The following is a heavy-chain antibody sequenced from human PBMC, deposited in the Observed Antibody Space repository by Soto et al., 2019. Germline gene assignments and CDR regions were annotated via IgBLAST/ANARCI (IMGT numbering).Heavy chain of an antibody. V-gene: IGHV3-23*01. D-gene: IGHD2-2*01. CDR3: AKDETPGYCTSSSCYPAFDM. CDR2: ITDSGGST. Sequence: EVQLLESGGGLVQPGGSLRLSCIGSAFTFSSYGMSWVRQAPGKGLEWVSGITDSGGSTFYADSVKGRFTISRDNSKNTLYLQLNSLRAEDTAVYYCAKDETPGYCTSSSCYPAFDMWGQGTMVTVSS. CDR1: AFTFSSYG. J-gene: IGHJ3*02.